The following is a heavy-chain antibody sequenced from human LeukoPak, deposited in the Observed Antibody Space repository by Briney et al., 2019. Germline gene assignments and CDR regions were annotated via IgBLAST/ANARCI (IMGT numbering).Heavy chain of an antibody. J-gene: IGHJ4*02. Sequence: GGSLRLSCAASGFTFSSYAIHWVRQAPGKGLEWVALIWSDGSNKYYADSVKGRITISRDNSKNTVYLQMNSLRAEDTAVYYCARELFSSGSCPDGWGQGTLVTVSS. V-gene: IGHV3-33*08. D-gene: IGHD3-10*01. CDR2: IWSDGSNK. CDR1: GFTFSSYA. CDR3: ARELFSSGSCPDG.